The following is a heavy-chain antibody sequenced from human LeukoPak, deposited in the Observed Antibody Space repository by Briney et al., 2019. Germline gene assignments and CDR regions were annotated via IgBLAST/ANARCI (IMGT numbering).Heavy chain of an antibody. CDR1: GFTFSNYW. Sequence: GGSLRLSCTASGFTFSNYWMHWVRQAPGKGLVWVSRINADGSSTSYADSVKGRLTISRDNAKNTLFLQMNSLRAEDTAVYYCARALYDFWSGYYIANYMDVWGKGTPVTVSS. D-gene: IGHD3-3*01. J-gene: IGHJ6*03. V-gene: IGHV3-74*01. CDR2: INADGSST. CDR3: ARALYDFWSGYYIANYMDV.